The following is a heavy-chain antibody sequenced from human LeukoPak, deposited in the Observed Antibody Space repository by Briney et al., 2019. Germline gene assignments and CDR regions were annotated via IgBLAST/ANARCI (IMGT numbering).Heavy chain of an antibody. CDR1: GGSIGSYY. Sequence: SETLSLTCTVSGGSIGSYYWSWIRQPAGKGLEWIGRIYTSGSTNYNPSLKSRVTMTVDTSKNQFSLKLSSVTAADTAVYYCARDNLQLLEHYYYYYMDVWGKGTTVTVSS. CDR2: IYTSGST. J-gene: IGHJ6*03. V-gene: IGHV4-4*07. D-gene: IGHD1-1*01. CDR3: ARDNLQLLEHYYYYYMDV.